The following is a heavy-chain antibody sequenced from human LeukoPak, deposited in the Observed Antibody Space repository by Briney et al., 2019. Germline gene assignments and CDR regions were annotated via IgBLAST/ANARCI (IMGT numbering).Heavy chain of an antibody. J-gene: IGHJ6*03. CDR2: IYYSGST. CDR3: ARISNDWPHYYMDV. D-gene: IGHD3-9*01. V-gene: IGHV4-39*01. Sequence: PSETLSLTCTVSGVSISGSSYYWGWIRQPPGKGLEWIGSIYYSGSTYYDPSLKSRVTISVDTSKNQFSLKLSSVTAADTAAYYCARISNDWPHYYMDVWGKGTTVIVSS. CDR1: GVSISGSSYY.